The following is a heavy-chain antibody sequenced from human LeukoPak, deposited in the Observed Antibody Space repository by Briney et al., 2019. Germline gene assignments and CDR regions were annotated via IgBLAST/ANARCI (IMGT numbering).Heavy chain of an antibody. Sequence: ASVKVSCKASGYTFTSYAMHWVRQAPGQRLEWMGWINAGNGNTKYSQKFQGRVTITRDTSASTAYMELSSLRSEDTAVYYCARDAGLTYYYGSGSGDSWFDPWGQGTLVTVSS. J-gene: IGHJ5*02. V-gene: IGHV1-3*01. D-gene: IGHD3-10*01. CDR3: ARDAGLTYYYGSGSGDSWFDP. CDR2: INAGNGNT. CDR1: GYTFTSYA.